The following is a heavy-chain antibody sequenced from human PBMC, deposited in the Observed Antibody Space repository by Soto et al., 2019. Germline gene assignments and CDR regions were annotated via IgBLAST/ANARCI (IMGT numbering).Heavy chain of an antibody. V-gene: IGHV3-11*01. D-gene: IGHD3-22*01. CDR1: GFTFSDYY. CDR3: ARDRPLIVVVPGFDP. CDR2: ISSSGSTI. J-gene: IGHJ5*02. Sequence: GGSLRLSXAASGFTFSDYYMSWIRQAPGKGLEWVSYISSSGSTIYYADSVKGRFTISRDNAKNSLYLQMNSLRAEDTAVYYCARDRPLIVVVPGFDPWGQGTLVTVSS.